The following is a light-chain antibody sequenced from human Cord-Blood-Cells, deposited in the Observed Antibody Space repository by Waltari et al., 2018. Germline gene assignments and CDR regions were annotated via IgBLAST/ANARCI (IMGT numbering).Light chain of an antibody. CDR1: SSDVGGYNY. V-gene: IGLV2-14*01. Sequence: QSALTQPASVSGSPGQSITISCTGTSSDVGGYNYVSWYQQHPGKAPRLMIYEVSNRPSGGSNRVSGSKSGNTASLTISGLQAEDEADYYCSSYTSSSTYVVFGGGTKLTVL. CDR2: EVS. J-gene: IGLJ2*01. CDR3: SSYTSSSTYVV.